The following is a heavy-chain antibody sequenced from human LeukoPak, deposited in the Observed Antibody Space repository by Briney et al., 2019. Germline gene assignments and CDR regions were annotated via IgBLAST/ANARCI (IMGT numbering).Heavy chain of an antibody. CDR3: AREGYYGAFDI. D-gene: IGHD3-10*01. Sequence: GGSLRLPCATSGFTFSDYSMNWVPQAPGKGLEWVSYISGNSVIYYADSVRGRFTISRDNAKNSLYLQMNSLRDEDTAVYYCAREGYYGAFDIWGQGTMVTVSS. J-gene: IGHJ3*02. CDR2: ISGNSVI. CDR1: GFTFSDYS. V-gene: IGHV3-48*02.